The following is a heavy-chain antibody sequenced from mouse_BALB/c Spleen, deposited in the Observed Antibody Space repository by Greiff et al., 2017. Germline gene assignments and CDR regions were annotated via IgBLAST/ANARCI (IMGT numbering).Heavy chain of an antibody. D-gene: IGHD2-14*01. J-gene: IGHJ3*01. CDR1: GYTFTSYY. Sequence: QVQLQQSGAELVKPGASVKLSCKASGYTFTSYYMYWVKQRPGQGLEWIGEINPSNGGTNFNEKFKSKATLTVDKSSSTAYMQLSSLTSEDTAVYYCAREVRAWFAYWGQGTLVTVSA. V-gene: IGHV1S81*02. CDR2: INPSNGGT. CDR3: AREVRAWFAY.